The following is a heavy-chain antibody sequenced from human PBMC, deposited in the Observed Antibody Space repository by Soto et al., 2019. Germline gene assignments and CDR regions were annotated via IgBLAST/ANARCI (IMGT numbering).Heavy chain of an antibody. CDR2: ISAYNGNT. Sequence: ASVKVSCKASGYTFTSYGISWVRQAPGQGLEWMGWISAYNGNTNYAQKFQGRVTMTTDTSTSTAHMELRSLRSDDTAVYYCAREGQAPYYYYGMAVWGQGTAVTVSS. CDR1: GYTFTSYG. J-gene: IGHJ6*02. CDR3: AREGQAPYYYYGMAV. V-gene: IGHV1-18*01.